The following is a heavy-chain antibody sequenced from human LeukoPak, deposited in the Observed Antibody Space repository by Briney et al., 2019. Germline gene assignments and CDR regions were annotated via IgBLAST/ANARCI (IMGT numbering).Heavy chain of an antibody. D-gene: IGHD6-13*01. CDR3: ATDLSYIGSWHDAFDI. J-gene: IGHJ3*02. CDR2: IIAYNGHT. CDR1: GYTFTSYG. V-gene: IGHV1-18*01. Sequence: ASARVSCKASGYTFTSYGISWVRQAPGQGLEWMGCIIAYNGHTNYAQMLQGRVNMTTDTSTTTAYMELRSLRSDDTAVYYCATDLSYIGSWHDAFDIWGQGTMVLVSS.